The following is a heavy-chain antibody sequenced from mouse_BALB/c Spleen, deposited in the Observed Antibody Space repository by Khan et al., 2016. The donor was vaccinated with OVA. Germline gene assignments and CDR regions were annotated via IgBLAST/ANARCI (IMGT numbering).Heavy chain of an antibody. CDR1: GFTFSDYG. CDR2: ISSLAYSI. V-gene: IGHV5-15*02. Sequence: EVELVESGGGLVQPGGSRKLSCAASGFTFSDYGMAWVRQAPGKGPEWVAVISSLAYSIHYADTVTGRFTFSRENAKNTLYLEMSSLGSEDTAMYFCVRWAMDYWGQGTSVTVSS. CDR3: VRWAMDY. J-gene: IGHJ4*01.